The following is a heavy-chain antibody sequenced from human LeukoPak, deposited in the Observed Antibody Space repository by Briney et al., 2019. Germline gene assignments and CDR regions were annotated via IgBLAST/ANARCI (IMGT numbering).Heavy chain of an antibody. V-gene: IGHV3-23*01. J-gene: IGHJ4*02. CDR3: AKKGATTKDFDN. D-gene: IGHD1-14*01. CDR1: GFTFSSFG. Sequence: GGSLRLSCAASGFTFSSFGMTWVRLAPGKGLEWVSVISGSTGNTYYADSVKGRFTISRSNSENTLYLQMNSLRAEDTAVYYCAKKGATTKDFDNWGQGTLVTVSS. CDR2: ISGSTGNT.